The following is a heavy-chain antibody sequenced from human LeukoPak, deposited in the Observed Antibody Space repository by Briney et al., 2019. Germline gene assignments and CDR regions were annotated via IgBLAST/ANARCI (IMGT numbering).Heavy chain of an antibody. V-gene: IGHV4-59*02. J-gene: IGHJ6*02. CDR1: GGSVNNYY. CDR2: IYYSGRT. CDR3: ARDGSGSSNYDYYGMDV. Sequence: SETLSLTCTVSGGSVNNYYRSWLRQPPGKGLEWLGFIYYSGRTNYNPSLKSRVTISVDTSKNQFTLKMSSVTAADTAVYYCARDGSGSSNYDYYGMDVWGQGTTVTVSS. D-gene: IGHD3-10*01.